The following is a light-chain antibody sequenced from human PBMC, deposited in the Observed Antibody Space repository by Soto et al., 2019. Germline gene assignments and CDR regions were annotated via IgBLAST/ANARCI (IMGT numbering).Light chain of an antibody. CDR2: DVS. Sequence: QSALTQPRSVSGSPGQSVTISCTATSSDVGGYNYVSWYQQHPGKAPKLMIYDVSNRPAGVPDRFSGSKSGNTASLTISGLQAEDEAHYYCFSYAGSYVVFGGGTKLTVL. V-gene: IGLV2-11*01. CDR1: SSDVGGYNY. J-gene: IGLJ2*01. CDR3: FSYAGSYVV.